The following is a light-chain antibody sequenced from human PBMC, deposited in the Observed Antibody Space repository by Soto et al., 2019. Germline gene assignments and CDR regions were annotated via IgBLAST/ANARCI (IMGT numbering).Light chain of an antibody. V-gene: IGLV2-14*01. CDR3: SSFTSNSTHVV. J-gene: IGLJ2*01. CDR2: EVS. Sequence: QSALTQPASVSGSPGQSITISCTGSSSDVGGYNYVSWYQQPPGKAPKLMIYEVSNRPSGVSNRFSGSKSGNTASLTISGLQAEDEADYYCSSFTSNSTHVVFGGGTQLPS. CDR1: SSDVGGYNY.